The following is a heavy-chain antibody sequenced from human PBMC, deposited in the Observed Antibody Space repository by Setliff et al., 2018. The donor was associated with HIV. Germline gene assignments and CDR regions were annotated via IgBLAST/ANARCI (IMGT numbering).Heavy chain of an antibody. J-gene: IGHJ5*02. V-gene: IGHV4-61*09. D-gene: IGHD3-10*01. CDR1: GGSINSGGYY. CDR3: AREGYYGSRGWFAP. CDR2: IYISGST. Sequence: PSETLSLTCTVSGGSINSGGYYRNWIRQPAGKGLEWIGHIYISGSTNYNPSLKSRVSISVDTSKNQFSLKLNSVTAADTAVYYCAREGYYGSRGWFAPWGQGTLVTVSS.